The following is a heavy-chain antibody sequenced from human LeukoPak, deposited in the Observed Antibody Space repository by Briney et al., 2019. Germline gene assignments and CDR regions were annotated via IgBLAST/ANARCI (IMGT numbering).Heavy chain of an antibody. Sequence: ASVKVSCKASGYTFTGYYMHWVRQATGQGLEWMGWMNPNSGNTGYAQKFQGRVTMTRNTSISTAYMELSSLRSEDTAVYYCARLSSYDAFDIWGQGTMVTVSS. CDR1: GYTFTGYY. CDR3: ARLSSYDAFDI. CDR2: MNPNSGNT. V-gene: IGHV1-8*02. D-gene: IGHD2-2*01. J-gene: IGHJ3*02.